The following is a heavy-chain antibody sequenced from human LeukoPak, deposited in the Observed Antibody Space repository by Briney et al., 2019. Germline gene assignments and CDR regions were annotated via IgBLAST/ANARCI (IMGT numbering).Heavy chain of an antibody. V-gene: IGHV3-48*01. CDR3: ARDNRDMEWELHY. D-gene: IGHD1-26*01. J-gene: IGHJ4*02. Sequence: GGSLRLSCAASGFTFSSYSMNWVHQAPGKGPEWVSYISSSSSTIYYADSVKGRFTTSRDNAKNSLYLQMNSLRAEDTAVYYCARDNRDMEWELHYWGQGTLVTVSS. CDR2: ISSSSSTI. CDR1: GFTFSSYS.